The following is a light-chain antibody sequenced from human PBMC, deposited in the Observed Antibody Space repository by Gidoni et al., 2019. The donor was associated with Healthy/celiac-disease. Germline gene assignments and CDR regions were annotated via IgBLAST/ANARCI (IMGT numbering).Light chain of an antibody. CDR3: QQRSNWPYT. Sequence: EIVLTQSPATLSSSPGERATLSCRASQSVSSYLAWYQQKPGQAPRLLIYDASNWATGIPVRFSGSGSGTDFTLTISSLEPEDFAVYYCQQRSNWPYTFXQXTKLEIK. CDR1: QSVSSY. J-gene: IGKJ2*01. CDR2: DAS. V-gene: IGKV3-11*01.